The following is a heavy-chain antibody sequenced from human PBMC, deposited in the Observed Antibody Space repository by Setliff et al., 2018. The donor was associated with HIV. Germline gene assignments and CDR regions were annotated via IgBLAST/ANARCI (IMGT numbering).Heavy chain of an antibody. CDR3: VTVGDYDSSGYYRY. D-gene: IGHD3-22*01. V-gene: IGHV3-11*01. Sequence: GGSLRLSCTASGFSFSAYYMGWVRQSPGKGLEWIAYISSPSTMFYADYVRGRFTISSDNAKNALYLQMDRLRVEDTAIYYCVTVGDYDSSGYYRYWGQGTLVTVSS. CDR2: ISSPSTM. CDR1: GFSFSAYY. J-gene: IGHJ4*02.